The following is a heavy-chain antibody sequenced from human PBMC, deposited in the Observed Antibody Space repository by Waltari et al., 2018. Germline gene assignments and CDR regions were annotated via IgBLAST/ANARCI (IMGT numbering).Heavy chain of an antibody. J-gene: IGHJ6*03. V-gene: IGHV4-38-2*02. CDR3: ARAVREVLGMSGYYMDV. D-gene: IGHD7-27*01. CDR2: IYHRGST. Sequence: QVQLQESGPGLVKPSETLSLTCTVSGYSISSGYYWGWIRQPPGKGLEWIGSIYHRGSTSSNPSLKSRVTISVDTSKNQFSLKLSSVTAADTAVYYCARAVREVLGMSGYYMDVWGKGTTVTVSS. CDR1: GYSISSGYY.